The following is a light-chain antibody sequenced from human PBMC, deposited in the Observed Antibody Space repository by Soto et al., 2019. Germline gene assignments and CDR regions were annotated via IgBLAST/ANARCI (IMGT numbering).Light chain of an antibody. CDR2: GNT. V-gene: IGLV1-40*01. CDR1: SSNSGSTYD. J-gene: IGLJ1*01. Sequence: QSVLTQPPSVSGAPGQRITISCTGISSNSGSTYDVQWYQQLPGTAPKLLIHGNTNRPSGVPDRFSGSKSGTSASLAITGLQADDEAEYYCQSYDDSLSVHYVFGTGTQLTVL. CDR3: QSYDDSLSVHYV.